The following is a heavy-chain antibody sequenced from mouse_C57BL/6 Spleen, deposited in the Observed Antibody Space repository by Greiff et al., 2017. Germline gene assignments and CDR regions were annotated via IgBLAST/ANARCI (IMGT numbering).Heavy chain of an antibody. D-gene: IGHD4-1*01. V-gene: IGHV5-4*01. CDR1: GFTFSSYA. J-gene: IGHJ4*01. CDR2: ISDGGSYT. CDR3: ARDPVLGAMDY. Sequence: EVNVVESGGGLVKPGGSLKLSCAASGFTFSSYAMSWVRQTPEKRLEWVATISDGGSYTYYPDNVKGRFTISRDNAKNNLYLQMSHLKSEDTAMYYCARDPVLGAMDYWGQGTSVTVSS.